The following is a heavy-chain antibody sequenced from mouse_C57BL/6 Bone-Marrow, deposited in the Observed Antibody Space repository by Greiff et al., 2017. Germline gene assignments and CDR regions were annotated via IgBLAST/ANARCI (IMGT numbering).Heavy chain of an antibody. CDR2: IDPENGDT. V-gene: IGHV14-4*01. CDR3: TSTTGYYYAMDD. Sequence: EVKLMESGAELVRPGASVKLSCTASGFNIKDDYMHWVKQRPEQGLEWIGWIDPENGDTEYASKFQGKATITADTSSNTAYLQLSSLTSEDTAVYYCTSTTGYYYAMDDWGKGTSVTVSS. J-gene: IGHJ4*01. CDR1: GFNIKDDY. D-gene: IGHD1-1*01.